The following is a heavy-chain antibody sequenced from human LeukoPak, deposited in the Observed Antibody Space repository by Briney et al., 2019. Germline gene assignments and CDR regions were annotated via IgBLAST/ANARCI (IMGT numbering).Heavy chain of an antibody. D-gene: IGHD6-19*01. CDR3: AGGLDIAVAGPGGYFDY. CDR2: ISPGGDAT. V-gene: IGHV3-11*01. CDR1: GFIFRVYH. Sequence: GGSLRLSCAASGFIFRVYHMNWIRQAPGKGLEWVSYISPGGDATYFADSVRGRFTISRDNAKNSLYLQMNSLTAEDAAVYYCAGGLDIAVAGPGGYFDYWGQGTLVTVSS. J-gene: IGHJ4*02.